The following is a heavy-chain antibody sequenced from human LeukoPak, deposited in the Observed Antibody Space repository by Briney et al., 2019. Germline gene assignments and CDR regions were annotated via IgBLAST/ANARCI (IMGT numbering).Heavy chain of an antibody. V-gene: IGHV3-33*01. CDR1: GFTFSSYG. Sequence: PGGSLRLSCAASGFTFSSYGMHWVRQAPGKGLEWVAVIWYDGSNKYYADSVRGRFTISRDNSKNTLYLQMNSLRAEDTAVYYCARVLSGGSCYDWGQGTLVTVSS. CDR3: ARVLSGGSCYD. J-gene: IGHJ4*02. CDR2: IWYDGSNK. D-gene: IGHD2-15*01.